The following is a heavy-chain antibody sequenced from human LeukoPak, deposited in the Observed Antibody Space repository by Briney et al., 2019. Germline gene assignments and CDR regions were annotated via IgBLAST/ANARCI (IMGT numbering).Heavy chain of an antibody. CDR2: IYYSAST. J-gene: IGHJ3*02. V-gene: IGHV4-59*08. CDR3: ARRGNGDYGFHAFDI. D-gene: IGHD4-17*01. CDR1: GDSISSYY. Sequence: SETLSLTCTVSGDSISSYYWSWIRQPPVKGLDWIGYIYYSASTKYNPSLKSRVTISVATSKNQFSLKLSSVTAADTAVYYCARRGNGDYGFHAFDIWGQGTMVTVSS.